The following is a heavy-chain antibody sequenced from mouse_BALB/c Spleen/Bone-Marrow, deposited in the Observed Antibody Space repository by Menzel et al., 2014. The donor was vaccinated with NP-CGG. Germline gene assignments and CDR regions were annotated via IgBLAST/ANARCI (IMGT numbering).Heavy chain of an antibody. D-gene: IGHD2-4*01. V-gene: IGHV1-69*01. CDR3: ARGGHDFSLDY. Sequence: VQLQQSGAELGMPGASVKMSCKASGYTFTDNWIYWVKQRPGQGLEWIGAIDTSDSYTNYNQKFMGKVSLTVDASSSTAYVQVSSLTSDDSAVYYCARGGHDFSLDYWGQGTSVTVSS. CDR1: GYTFTDNW. CDR2: IDTSDSYT. J-gene: IGHJ4*01.